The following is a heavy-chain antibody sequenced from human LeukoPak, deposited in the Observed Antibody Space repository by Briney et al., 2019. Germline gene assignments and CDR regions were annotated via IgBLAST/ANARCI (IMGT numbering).Heavy chain of an antibody. CDR2: ISGSGGST. J-gene: IGHJ4*02. V-gene: IGHV3-23*01. Sequence: GGSLRLSCAASGFTFSSYAMGWVRQAPGKGLEWVSAISGSGGSTYYADSVKGRFTISRDNSKNTLYLQMNSLRAEDTAVYYCAKGIGGTKYSSSWSRPTNFDYWGQGTLVTVSS. D-gene: IGHD6-13*01. CDR3: AKGIGGTKYSSSWSRPTNFDY. CDR1: GFTFSSYA.